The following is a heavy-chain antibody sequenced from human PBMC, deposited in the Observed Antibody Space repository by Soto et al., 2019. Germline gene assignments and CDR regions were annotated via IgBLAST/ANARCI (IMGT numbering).Heavy chain of an antibody. V-gene: IGHV4-59*01. D-gene: IGHD3-16*01. Sequence: QVQLQESGPGVGKPSETLSLTCTVSGGSISPFYWSWVRQPTWHGLVWIGYLYYSGNTNYNPSLKSRVTISVDASKDHVSLRLTSVTAADTAVYYCARVGGVADRTFDSWGQGTLVTVSS. CDR3: ARVGGVADRTFDS. CDR2: LYYSGNT. J-gene: IGHJ4*02. CDR1: GGSISPFY.